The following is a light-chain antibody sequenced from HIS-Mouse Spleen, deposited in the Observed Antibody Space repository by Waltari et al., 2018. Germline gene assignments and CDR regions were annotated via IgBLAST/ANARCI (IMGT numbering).Light chain of an antibody. V-gene: IGKV1-9*01. Sequence: DIQLTQSPSFLSASVGDRVTTPARASQGISSSLAGYKQKPGKAPKLLIYAASTLQSVVPSRFSGSGSGTEFTLTISSLQPEDFATYYCQQLNSYPPTFGQGTKVEIK. CDR3: QQLNSYPPT. CDR1: QGISSS. J-gene: IGKJ1*01. CDR2: AAS.